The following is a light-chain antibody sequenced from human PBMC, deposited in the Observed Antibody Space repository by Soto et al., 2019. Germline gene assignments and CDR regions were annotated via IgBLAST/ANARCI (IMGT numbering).Light chain of an antibody. Sequence: EIVLTQSPGTLSLSPGERATLSCRASQSVSRTYLAWYQQKPVQAPRLLIYATSSRATGIPDRFSGSGSGTDFTLTVSSLKSEDFAVYYCQQYHDWPPWTFGQGTKVDI. V-gene: IGKV3-20*01. J-gene: IGKJ1*01. CDR1: QSVSRTY. CDR3: QQYHDWPPWT. CDR2: ATS.